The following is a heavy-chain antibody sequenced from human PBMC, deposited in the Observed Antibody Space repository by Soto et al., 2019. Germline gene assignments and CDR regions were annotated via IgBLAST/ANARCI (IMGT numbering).Heavy chain of an antibody. D-gene: IGHD3-22*01. Sequence: EASVKVSCKASGYTFTSYDINWVRQATGQGLEWMGWMNPNSGNTGYAQRFQGRVTMTRNTSISTAYMELSSLRSEDTAVYYCARWGYDSSGYYWDGDYWGQGTLVTVSS. CDR2: MNPNSGNT. CDR1: GYTFTSYD. J-gene: IGHJ4*02. V-gene: IGHV1-8*01. CDR3: ARWGYDSSGYYWDGDY.